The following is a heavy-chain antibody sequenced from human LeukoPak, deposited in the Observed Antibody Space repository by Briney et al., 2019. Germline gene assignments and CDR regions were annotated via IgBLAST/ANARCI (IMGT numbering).Heavy chain of an antibody. CDR2: IYWDDDK. Sequence: SGPTLVKPTQTLTLTCTFSGFSLSTSRVVVGSIRQPPGKSLEWLALIYWDDDKRYSPSLKSRLTITKDTSKNQVVLTMTNMDPVDTATYYCAHQGYYDSSGYYAYYYMDVWGKGTTVTVSS. V-gene: IGHV2-5*02. J-gene: IGHJ6*03. CDR1: GFSLSTSRVV. D-gene: IGHD3-22*01. CDR3: AHQGYYDSSGYYAYYYMDV.